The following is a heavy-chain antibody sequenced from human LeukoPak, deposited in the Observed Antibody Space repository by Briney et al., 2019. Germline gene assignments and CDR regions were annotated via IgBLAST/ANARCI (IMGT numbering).Heavy chain of an antibody. V-gene: IGHV1-2*04. CDR3: ARAGIAALDWFDP. CDR1: GYTFTGYY. Sequence: ASVKVSCKASGYTFTGYYMHWVRRAPGQGLEWMGWINPNSGGTNYAQKFQGWVTMTRDTSISTAYMELSRLRSDDTAVYYCARAGIAALDWFDPWGQGTLVTVSS. D-gene: IGHD6-13*01. CDR2: INPNSGGT. J-gene: IGHJ5*02.